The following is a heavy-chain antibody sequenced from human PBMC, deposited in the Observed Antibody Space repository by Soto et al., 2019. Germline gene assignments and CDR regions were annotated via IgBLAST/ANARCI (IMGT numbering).Heavy chain of an antibody. CDR3: ARALYCSSTSCLNNWFDP. J-gene: IGHJ5*02. D-gene: IGHD2-2*01. CDR2: IIPILGIA. V-gene: IGHV1-69*04. CDR1: GYTFTRYG. Sequence: ASVKVSCKTSGYTFTRYGISWVRQAPGQGLEWMGRIIPILGIANYAQKFQGRVTITADKSTSTAYMELSSLRSEDTAVYYCARALYCSSTSCLNNWFDPWGQGTLVTVSS.